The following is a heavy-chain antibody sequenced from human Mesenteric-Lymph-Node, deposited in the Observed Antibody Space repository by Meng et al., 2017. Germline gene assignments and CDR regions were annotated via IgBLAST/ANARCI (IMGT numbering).Heavy chain of an antibody. CDR2: ISAYNGNT. Sequence: ASVKVSCKASGYTFTGYYMHWVRQAPGQGLEWMGWISAYNGNTNYAQKLQGRVTMTTDTSTSTAYMELSSLRSEDTAVYYCARDLSSILNWLDPWGQGTLVTVSS. V-gene: IGHV1-18*04. D-gene: IGHD6-13*01. CDR3: ARDLSSILNWLDP. J-gene: IGHJ5*02. CDR1: GYTFTGYY.